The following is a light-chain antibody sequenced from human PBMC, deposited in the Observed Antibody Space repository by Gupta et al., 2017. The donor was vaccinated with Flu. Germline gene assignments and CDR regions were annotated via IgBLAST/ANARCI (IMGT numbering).Light chain of an antibody. CDR3: QQRADWPLT. V-gene: IGKV3-11*01. Sequence: EVVLTQSPATLSLSPGDRATLSCRASQSVKGALAWYQQKPGQAPRLLVYDASNRAAGIPVKFSGSGSGTDFTLTISNLEPEDVAVYYCQQRADWPLTFGGGTKVEIK. CDR1: QSVKGA. J-gene: IGKJ4*01. CDR2: DAS.